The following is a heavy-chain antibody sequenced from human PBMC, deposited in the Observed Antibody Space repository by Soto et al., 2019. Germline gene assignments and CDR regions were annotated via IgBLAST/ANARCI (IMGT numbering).Heavy chain of an antibody. CDR3: ASVYCSGGSCPTQHDYFDY. Sequence: SETLSLTCAVYGGSFSGYYWSWIRQPPGKGLEWIGEINHSGSTNYNPSLKSRVTISVDTSKNQFSLKLSSVTAADTAVYYCASVYCSGGSCPTQHDYFDYWGQGTLVTV. D-gene: IGHD2-15*01. J-gene: IGHJ4*02. CDR2: INHSGST. V-gene: IGHV4-34*01. CDR1: GGSFSGYY.